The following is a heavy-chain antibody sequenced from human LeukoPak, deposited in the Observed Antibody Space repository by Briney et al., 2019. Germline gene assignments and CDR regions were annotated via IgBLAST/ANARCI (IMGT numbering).Heavy chain of an antibody. CDR1: GFSLSDHW. D-gene: IGHD2-2*01. J-gene: IGHJ4*02. Sequence: GGSLRLSCAASGFSLSDHWTYWVRQGPGKGLVWLSRIKYDGSYTSYADSVKGRFTVSRDNAKNTLYLQMNSLRAEDTAVYYCARDSSSVPEYWGQGTPVTVSS. CDR3: ARDSSSVPEY. V-gene: IGHV3-74*01. CDR2: IKYDGSYT.